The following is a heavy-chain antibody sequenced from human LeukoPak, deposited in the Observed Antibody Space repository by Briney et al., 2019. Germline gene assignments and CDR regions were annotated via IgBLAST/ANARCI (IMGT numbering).Heavy chain of an antibody. D-gene: IGHD3-22*01. CDR1: GFTFSSHG. CDR3: ARDGGYHSSGPFDY. CDR2: IWYDGSDK. J-gene: IGHJ4*02. Sequence: RTGGSLRLSCAAPGFTFSSHGMPWVRQAPGKGLGGGSIIWYDGSDKYYADSVKGRFTISRDNSKNTLYLQMNSLRAEDTAVYYCARDGGYHSSGPFDYWGQGTLVTVSS. V-gene: IGHV3-33*01.